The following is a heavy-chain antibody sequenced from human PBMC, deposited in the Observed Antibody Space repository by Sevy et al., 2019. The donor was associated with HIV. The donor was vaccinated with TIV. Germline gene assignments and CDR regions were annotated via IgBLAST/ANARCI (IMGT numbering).Heavy chain of an antibody. CDR3: ARGTGIRSLYYFAY. CDR1: GFTFNSYS. J-gene: IGHJ4*02. CDR2: ISTSSDIT. D-gene: IGHD1-1*01. V-gene: IGHV3-48*01. Sequence: GGYLRLSCEVPGFTFNSYSFNWVRQAPGKGLEWISYISTSSDITYYEESVQGRFTISRDNVKNSLYLQMNSLRVEDTAIYYCARGTGIRSLYYFAYWGQGTLVTVSS.